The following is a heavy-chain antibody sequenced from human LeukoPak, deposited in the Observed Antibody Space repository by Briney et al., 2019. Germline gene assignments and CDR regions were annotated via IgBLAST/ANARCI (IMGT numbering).Heavy chain of an antibody. D-gene: IGHD3-22*01. V-gene: IGHV3-21*01. CDR1: GFTFSNYT. CDR2: ISSSSTYI. J-gene: IGHJ4*02. CDR3: ATSYDSSGP. Sequence: GGSLRLSCAASGFTFSNYTMNWVRQAPGKGLEWVSYISSSSTYIYYADSVKGRFTISRDNAKNSLYLQMNSLRAEDTAVYYCATSYDSSGPGGQGTLVTVSA.